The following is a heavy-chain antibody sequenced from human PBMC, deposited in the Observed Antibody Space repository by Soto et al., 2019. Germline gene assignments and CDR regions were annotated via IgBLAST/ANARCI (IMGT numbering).Heavy chain of an antibody. CDR1: GYSFTSYW. CDR2: IYPGDSDT. CDR3: ARQRYSSGSGHYYYYGMDV. V-gene: IGHV5-51*01. Sequence: ESLKISCKGSGYSFTSYWIGWVRQMPGKGLEWMGIIYPGDSDTRYSPSFQGQVTISADKSISTAYLQWSSLKASDTAMYYCARQRYSSGSGHYYYYGMDVWGQGTTVTVYS. D-gene: IGHD6-19*01. J-gene: IGHJ6*02.